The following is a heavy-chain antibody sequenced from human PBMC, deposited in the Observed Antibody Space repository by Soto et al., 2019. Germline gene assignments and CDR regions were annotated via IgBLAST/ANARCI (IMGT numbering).Heavy chain of an antibody. J-gene: IGHJ3*02. CDR3: ARDGGASSGWYVEGAFDI. Sequence: QVQLVESGGGVVQPGRSLRLSCAASGFTFSSYGMHWVRKAPGKGLEWVAVIWYDGSNKYYADSVKGRFTISRDNSKNTLSLQMNSLRAEDTAVYYCARDGGASSGWYVEGAFDIWGQGTMVTVSS. D-gene: IGHD6-19*01. V-gene: IGHV3-33*01. CDR2: IWYDGSNK. CDR1: GFTFSSYG.